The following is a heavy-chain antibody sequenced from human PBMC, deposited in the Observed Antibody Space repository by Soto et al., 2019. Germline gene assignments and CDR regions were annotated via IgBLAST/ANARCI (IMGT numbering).Heavy chain of an antibody. CDR3: ARVGRMTTVVSHFDY. CDR1: GFTFNNYA. D-gene: IGHD4-17*01. CDR2: ISGSGSYT. V-gene: IGHV3-23*01. Sequence: EVQLLESGGGLVQRGDSLRLSCAASGFTFNNYAMTWVRQAPGKGLGWVSVISGSGSYTYYADSVKGRFTISRDSFKNTLYLQMTSLRADDTAVYYCARVGRMTTVVSHFDYWGRGTLVTVSS. J-gene: IGHJ4*02.